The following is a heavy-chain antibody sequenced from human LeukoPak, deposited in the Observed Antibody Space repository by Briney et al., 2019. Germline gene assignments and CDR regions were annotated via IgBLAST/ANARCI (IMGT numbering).Heavy chain of an antibody. CDR1: GGSISSYY. CDR2: IYYSGST. D-gene: IGHD3-10*01. Sequence: SETLSLTCTVSGGSISSYYWSWIRQPPGKGLEWIGYIYYSGSTNYNPSLKSRVTISVDTSKNQFSLKLSSVTAADTAVYYCARKKYGSGSYYFYWGQGTLVTVSS. J-gene: IGHJ4*02. CDR3: ARKKYGSGSYYFY. V-gene: IGHV4-59*08.